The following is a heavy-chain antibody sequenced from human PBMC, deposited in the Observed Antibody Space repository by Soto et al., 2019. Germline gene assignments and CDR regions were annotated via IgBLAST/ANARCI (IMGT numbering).Heavy chain of an antibody. D-gene: IGHD3-22*01. CDR1: GFTFSSYA. Sequence: GGSLRLSCVASGFTFSSYALNWVRQAPGRGLEWVSAISGSGGTTYYADSVKGRFTISRDNSKNTLFLQMNSLRAEDAAIYYCAKSPKVISPSFDYWGPGSLVTVSS. CDR3: AKSPKVISPSFDY. V-gene: IGHV3-23*01. CDR2: ISGSGGTT. J-gene: IGHJ4*02.